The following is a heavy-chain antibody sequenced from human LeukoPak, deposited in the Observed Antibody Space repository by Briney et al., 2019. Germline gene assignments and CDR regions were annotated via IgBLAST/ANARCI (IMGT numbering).Heavy chain of an antibody. CDR1: GGSISSSNW. CDR3: ARLNLSNLAAAGSYYHGMDV. CDR2: IYHSGST. D-gene: IGHD6-13*01. V-gene: IGHV4-4*02. Sequence: SESLSLTCAVSGGSISSSNWWCWVRQPPGKGLEWIGEIYHSGSTNYNPSLKSRVTISVDKSKNQFSLKLSSVTAADTAVYYCARLNLSNLAAAGSYYHGMDVWGKGTTVTVSS. J-gene: IGHJ6*04.